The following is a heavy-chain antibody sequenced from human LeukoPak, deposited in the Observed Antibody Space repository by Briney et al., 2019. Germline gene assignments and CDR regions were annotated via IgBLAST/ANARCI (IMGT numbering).Heavy chain of an antibody. J-gene: IGHJ4*02. V-gene: IGHV3-23*01. CDR2: ISNSDGST. Sequence: GGSLRLTCAASGFTFSSYAMNWVRQAPGKGLEWVSSISNSDGSTYYADFVKGRFTISRDNSKNTLHLQMNSLRAEDTAVYYCAKSLGVGGYTRYKGFDQWGQGTLVTVSS. D-gene: IGHD5-24*01. CDR3: AKSLGVGGYTRYKGFDQ. CDR1: GFTFSSYA.